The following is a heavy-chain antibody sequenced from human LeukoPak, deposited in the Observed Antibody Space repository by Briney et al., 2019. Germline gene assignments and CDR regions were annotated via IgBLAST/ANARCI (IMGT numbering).Heavy chain of an antibody. CDR3: ARDPSHCSGGSCYPG. CDR2: IYSGGST. Sequence: GESLRLSCAASGFTVSSNYMSWVRQAPGKGLEWVSVIYSGGSTYYADPVKGRFTISRDNSKNTLYLQMNSLRAEDTAVYYCARDPSHCSGGSCYPGWGQGALVTVSS. CDR1: GFTVSSNY. V-gene: IGHV3-53*01. J-gene: IGHJ4*02. D-gene: IGHD2-15*01.